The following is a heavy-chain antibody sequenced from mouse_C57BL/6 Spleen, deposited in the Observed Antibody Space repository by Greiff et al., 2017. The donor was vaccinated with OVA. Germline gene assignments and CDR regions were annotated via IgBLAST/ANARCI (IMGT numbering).Heavy chain of an antibody. V-gene: IGHV5-4*01. CDR3: ERDGYGYDLDD. CDR2: ISDGGSYT. Sequence: EVHLVESGGGLVKPGGSLKLSCAASGFTFSSYAMSWVRQTPEKRLEWVATISDGGSYTYYPDNVKGRFTISRDNAKNNLYLQMSHLKSEDTAMYYCERDGYGYDLDDWGKGTTRTGSS. D-gene: IGHD2-14*01. J-gene: IGHJ2*01. CDR1: GFTFSSYA.